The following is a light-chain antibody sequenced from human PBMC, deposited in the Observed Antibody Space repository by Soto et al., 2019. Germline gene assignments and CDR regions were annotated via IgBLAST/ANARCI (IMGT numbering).Light chain of an antibody. CDR2: AAP. CDR1: KNSNSN. CDR3: QGFDNWPETYT. Sequence: EILLIKLLASLSVAQGDSATLYCRTRKNSNSNLAWYQQKPGQPPRRVIFAAPSSATAFPARFSGSGSRTDFSLTISSVQSEDAAMYYCQGFDNWPETYTVGLGTRLE. J-gene: IGKJ5*01. V-gene: IGKV3-15*01.